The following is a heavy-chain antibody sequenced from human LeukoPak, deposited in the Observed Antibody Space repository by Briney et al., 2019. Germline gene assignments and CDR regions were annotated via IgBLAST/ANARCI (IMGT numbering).Heavy chain of an antibody. D-gene: IGHD5-18*01. CDR3: ARGFARSENTAMVTSYYYYGMDV. Sequence: GGSLRLSCAAYGFTFSSYWMHWVRQAPGKGLVWVSRINTDGSGTDYADSVKGRFTMSRDNSKNTLYLQMNSLRAEDTAVYYCARGFARSENTAMVTSYYYYGMDVWGQGTTVTVSS. J-gene: IGHJ6*02. V-gene: IGHV3-74*01. CDR1: GFTFSSYW. CDR2: INTDGSGT.